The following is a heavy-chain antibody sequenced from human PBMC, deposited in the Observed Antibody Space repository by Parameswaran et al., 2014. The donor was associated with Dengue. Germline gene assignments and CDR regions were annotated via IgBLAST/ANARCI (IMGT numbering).Heavy chain of an antibody. Sequence: WVRQAPGQRLEWMGWINAGNGNTKYSQKFQGRVTITRDTSASTAYMELSSLRSEDTAVYYCARSLFRRVEQDWYFDLWGRGTLVTVSS. D-gene: IGHD2-21*01. CDR2: INAGNGNT. CDR3: ARSLFRRVEQDWYFDL. J-gene: IGHJ2*01. V-gene: IGHV1-3*01.